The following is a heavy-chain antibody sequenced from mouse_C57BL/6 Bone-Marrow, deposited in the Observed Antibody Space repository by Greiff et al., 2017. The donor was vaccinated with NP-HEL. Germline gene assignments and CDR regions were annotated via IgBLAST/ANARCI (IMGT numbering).Heavy chain of an antibody. Sequence: VKLQESDAELVKPGASVKISCKVSGYTFTDHTIHWMKQRPEQGLEWIGYIYPRDGSTKYNEKFKGKATLTADKSSSTAYMQLNSLTSEDSAVYFCARSPYYYGRVLHYWGQGTTLTVSS. CDR2: IYPRDGST. CDR1: GYTFTDHT. V-gene: IGHV1-78*01. D-gene: IGHD1-1*01. J-gene: IGHJ2*01. CDR3: ARSPYYYGRVLHY.